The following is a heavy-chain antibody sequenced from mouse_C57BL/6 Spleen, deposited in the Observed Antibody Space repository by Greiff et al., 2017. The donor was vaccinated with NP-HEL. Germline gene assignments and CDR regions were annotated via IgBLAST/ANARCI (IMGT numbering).Heavy chain of an antibody. V-gene: IGHV5-9-1*02. D-gene: IGHD1-1*01. CDR3: TRDHGTTVVAPNYYAMDY. CDR1: GFTFSSYA. Sequence: DVQLVESGEGLVKPGGSLKLSCAASGFTFSSYAMSWVRQTPEKRLEWVAYISSGGDYIYYADTVKGRFTISRDNARNTLYLQMSSLKSEDTAMYYCTRDHGTTVVAPNYYAMDYWGQGTSVTVSS. J-gene: IGHJ4*01. CDR2: ISSGGDYI.